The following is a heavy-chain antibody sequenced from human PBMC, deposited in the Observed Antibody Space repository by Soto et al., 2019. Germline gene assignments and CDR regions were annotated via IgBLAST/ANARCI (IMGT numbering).Heavy chain of an antibody. D-gene: IGHD3-10*01. J-gene: IGHJ6*02. CDR3: AREYNYGSGTVYYYYGMDV. CDR2: IWYDGSNK. CDR1: GFTFSSYG. V-gene: IGHV3-33*01. Sequence: GGSLRLSCAASGFTFSSYGMHWVRQAPGKGLEWVAVIWYDGSNKYYADSVKGRFTISRDNSKNTLYLQMNSLRAEDTAVYYCAREYNYGSGTVYYYYGMDVWGQGTTVTVSS.